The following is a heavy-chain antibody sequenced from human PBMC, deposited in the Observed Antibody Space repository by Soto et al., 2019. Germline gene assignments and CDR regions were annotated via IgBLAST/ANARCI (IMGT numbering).Heavy chain of an antibody. D-gene: IGHD2-21*02. Sequence: GASVKVSCKASGGSFRRYGLSWVRQAPGQGLEWMGGLVPMFGKTNYAQKFQGRVTITADESTSTAYMELISLRAEDTAVYYCARNNELVRDLGIDPWGQGTLVTISS. CDR1: GGSFRRYG. V-gene: IGHV1-69*13. CDR3: ARNNELVRDLGIDP. CDR2: LVPMFGKT. J-gene: IGHJ5*02.